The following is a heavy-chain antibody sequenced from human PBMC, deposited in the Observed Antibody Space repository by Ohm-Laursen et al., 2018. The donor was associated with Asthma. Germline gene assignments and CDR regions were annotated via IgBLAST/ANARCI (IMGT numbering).Heavy chain of an antibody. J-gene: IGHJ4*02. Sequence: SLRLSCAASGFTFSSYAMHWVRQAPGKGLEWVAVISYDGSNKYYADSVKGRFTISRDNSKNTLYLQMNSLRAEDTAVYYCARDLLEGPWIQLWDSGYFDYWGQGTLVTVSS. V-gene: IGHV3-30-3*01. CDR2: ISYDGSNK. CDR1: GFTFSSYA. CDR3: ARDLLEGPWIQLWDSGYFDY. D-gene: IGHD5-18*01.